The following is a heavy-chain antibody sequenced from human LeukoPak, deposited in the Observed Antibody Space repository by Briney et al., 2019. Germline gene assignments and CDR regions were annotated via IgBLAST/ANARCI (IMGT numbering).Heavy chain of an antibody. J-gene: IGHJ4*02. Sequence: PGGSLRLSCAASGFTFSSYSMNWVRQAPGKGLEWVSSISSSSSYIYYADSVKGRFTISRDNAKNSLYLQMNSLRAEDTAVYYCASLPNNCGGDCNYWGQGTLVTVSS. CDR2: ISSSSSYI. CDR1: GFTFSSYS. V-gene: IGHV3-21*01. CDR3: ASLPNNCGGDCNY. D-gene: IGHD2-21*02.